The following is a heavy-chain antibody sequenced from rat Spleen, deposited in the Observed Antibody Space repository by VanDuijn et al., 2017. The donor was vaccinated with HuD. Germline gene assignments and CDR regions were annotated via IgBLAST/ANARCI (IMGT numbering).Heavy chain of an antibody. D-gene: IGHD1-2*01. CDR3: ARETNYIYPY. CDR1: GYSITSNY. CDR2: ISYSGST. J-gene: IGHJ2*01. V-gene: IGHV3-1*01. Sequence: EVQLQESGPGLVKPSQSLSLTCSVTGYSITSNYWAWIRKFPGNKMEWMGYISYSGSTTYNPSLKSRISITRDTSKNQFFLQLNSVTAEDTATYYCARETNYIYPYWGQGVMVTVSS.